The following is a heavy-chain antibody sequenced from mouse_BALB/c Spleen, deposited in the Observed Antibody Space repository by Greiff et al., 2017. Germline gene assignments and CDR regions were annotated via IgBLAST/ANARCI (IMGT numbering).Heavy chain of an antibody. V-gene: IGHV1-63*01. D-gene: IGHD1-1*01. Sequence: QVQLQQSGAELVRPGTSVKISCKASGYTFTNYWLGWVKQRPGHGLEWIGDIYPGGGYTNYNEKFKGKATLTADKSSSTAYMQLSSLTSDDSAVYFCARSTTDYYAMDYWGQGTSVTVSS. CDR3: ARSTTDYYAMDY. CDR1: GYTFTNYW. CDR2: IYPGGGYT. J-gene: IGHJ4*01.